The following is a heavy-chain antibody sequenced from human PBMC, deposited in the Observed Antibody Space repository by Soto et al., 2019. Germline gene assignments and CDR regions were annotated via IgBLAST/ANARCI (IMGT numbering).Heavy chain of an antibody. V-gene: IGHV3-23*01. CDR1: GFTFSSYA. CDR3: AKDSEITIFGVVILAFDI. CDR2: ISGSGGST. Sequence: EVQLLESGGGLVQPGGSLRLSCAASGFTFSSYAMSWVRQAPGKGLEWVSAISGSGGSTYYADSVKGRFTISRDNSKNTLYLQMNSRRAEDTAVYYCAKDSEITIFGVVILAFDIWGQGTMVTVSS. D-gene: IGHD3-3*01. J-gene: IGHJ3*02.